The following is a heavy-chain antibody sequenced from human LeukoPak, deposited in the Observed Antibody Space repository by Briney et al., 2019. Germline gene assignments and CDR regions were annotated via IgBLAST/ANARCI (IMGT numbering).Heavy chain of an antibody. CDR3: ARGSPETLTYYYGSGSYTWFDP. V-gene: IGHV1-8*03. CDR1: GYTFTSYD. D-gene: IGHD3-10*01. CDR2: MNPNSGNT. J-gene: IGHJ5*02. Sequence: ASVKVSCQASGYTFTSYDINWVRQATGQGLEWMGWMNPNSGNTGYAQKFQGRVTITRNTSISTAYMGLSSLRSEDTAVYYCARGSPETLTYYYGSGSYTWFDPWGQGTLVTVSS.